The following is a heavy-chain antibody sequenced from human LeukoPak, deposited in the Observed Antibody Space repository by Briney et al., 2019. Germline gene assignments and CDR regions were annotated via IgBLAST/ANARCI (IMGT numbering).Heavy chain of an antibody. V-gene: IGHV3-30*03. D-gene: IGHD3-22*01. CDR3: ARWIYFDSSGYYFDN. Sequence: GGSLRLSCAASGYPFSGSDIHWVRQAPGKGLEWVAFVSHEGSSKFYAESVKGRFGISRDNAKNSLYLQMNSLRAEDTAVYYCARWIYFDSSGYYFDNWGQGTLVTVSS. CDR2: VSHEGSSK. CDR1: GYPFSGSD. J-gene: IGHJ4*02.